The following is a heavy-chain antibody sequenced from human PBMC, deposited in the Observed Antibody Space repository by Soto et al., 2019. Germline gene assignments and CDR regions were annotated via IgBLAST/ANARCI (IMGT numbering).Heavy chain of an antibody. V-gene: IGHV1-18*01. D-gene: IGHD2-15*01. J-gene: IGHJ5*02. CDR3: AREKSGDWFDP. CDR2: ISAYNGNT. CDR1: GYTFTSYG. Sequence: GASVKVSCNASGYTFTSYGVSCVRQAPGQGLEWMGWISAYNGNTNYAQKLQGRVTMTTDTSTSTAYMELRSLRSDDTAVYYCAREKSGDWFDPWGQGTLVTVS.